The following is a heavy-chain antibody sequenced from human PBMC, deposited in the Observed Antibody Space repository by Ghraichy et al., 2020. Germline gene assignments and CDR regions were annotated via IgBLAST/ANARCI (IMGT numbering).Heavy chain of an antibody. CDR2: ISYDGSNK. Sequence: GGSLRLSCAASGFTFSSYAMHWVRQAPGKGLEWVAVISYDGSNKYYADSVKGRFTISRDNSKNTLYLQMNSLRAEDTAVYYCAREQAVVGDFDYWGQGTLVTVSS. V-gene: IGHV3-30-3*01. CDR3: AREQAVVGDFDY. CDR1: GFTFSSYA. D-gene: IGHD6-19*01. J-gene: IGHJ4*02.